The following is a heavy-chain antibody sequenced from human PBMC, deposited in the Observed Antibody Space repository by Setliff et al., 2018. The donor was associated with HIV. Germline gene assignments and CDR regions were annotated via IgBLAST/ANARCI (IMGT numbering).Heavy chain of an antibody. D-gene: IGHD1-26*01. CDR1: GYIFVGYD. CDR2: ISPGNGNT. J-gene: IGHJ5*02. V-gene: IGHV1-18*01. Sequence: ASVKVSCKASGYIFVGYDITWVRQAPGQGLEWMGWISPGNGNTNYAQKIEGRVTMTTDTSTSTAYMELRSLTSDDAALYYCARTPEVGATAGWFDPWGQGTLVTVSS. CDR3: ARTPEVGATAGWFDP.